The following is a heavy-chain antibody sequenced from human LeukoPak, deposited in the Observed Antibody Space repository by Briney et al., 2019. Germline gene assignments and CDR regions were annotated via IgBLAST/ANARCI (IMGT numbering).Heavy chain of an antibody. Sequence: SESLSLTCTVAGASISSYYSSWIRQPAGKGLEWIGRIYTSGSTNYNPSLKSRVTMSVDTSKNQFSLKLSSVTAADTAVYYCARGITYYDILTGFDYWGQGTLVTVSS. CDR2: IYTSGST. CDR1: GASISSYY. J-gene: IGHJ4*02. CDR3: ARGITYYDILTGFDY. V-gene: IGHV4-4*07. D-gene: IGHD3-9*01.